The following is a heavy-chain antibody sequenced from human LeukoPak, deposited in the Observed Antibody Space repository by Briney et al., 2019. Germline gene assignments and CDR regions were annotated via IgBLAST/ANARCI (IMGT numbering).Heavy chain of an antibody. CDR1: GFTFSDSA. D-gene: IGHD3-22*01. CDR3: TNTYYYDGSASSNFDY. V-gene: IGHV3-73*01. CDR2: VRSKANSYAT. J-gene: IGHJ4*02. Sequence: GGSLRLSCVASGFTFSDSALHWVRQASGIGLEWVGRVRSKANSYATTYAASVNGRFTISRDDSKNTAYLQMNSLKTEDTAVYFCTNTYYYDGSASSNFDYWGQGTLVTVSS.